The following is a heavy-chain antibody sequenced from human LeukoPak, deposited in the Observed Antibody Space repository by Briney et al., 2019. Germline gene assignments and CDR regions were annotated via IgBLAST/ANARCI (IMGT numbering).Heavy chain of an antibody. CDR1: GGSVSSGSYY. D-gene: IGHD3-22*01. J-gene: IGHJ4*02. Sequence: SETLSLTCTVSGGSVSSGSYYWSRIRQPPGKGLEWIGYIYYSGSTNYNPSLKSRVTISVDTSKNQFSLKLSSVTAADTAVYYCAGSGYYLNFDYWGQGTLVTVSS. V-gene: IGHV4-61*01. CDR2: IYYSGST. CDR3: AGSGYYLNFDY.